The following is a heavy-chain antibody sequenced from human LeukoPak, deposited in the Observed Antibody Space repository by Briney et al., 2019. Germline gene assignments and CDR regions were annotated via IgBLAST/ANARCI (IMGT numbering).Heavy chain of an antibody. J-gene: IGHJ6*03. CDR3: ASDSGSGMYYMDV. D-gene: IGHD3-10*01. V-gene: IGHV1-69*05. CDR1: GDSVSHD. CDR2: IIPMSRTT. Sequence: VASVKLSCKASGDSVSHDISWVRQAPGQGFEGMGGIIPMSRTTDCAQEFRDRVTITTDESTSTVYMEVRSLSFEDTAIYYCASDSGSGMYYMDVWGKGTTVAVAS.